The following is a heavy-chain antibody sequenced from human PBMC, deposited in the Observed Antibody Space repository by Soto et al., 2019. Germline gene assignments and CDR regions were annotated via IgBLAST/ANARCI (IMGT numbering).Heavy chain of an antibody. CDR3: AKDDRTASRIDY. CDR1: GLSFSLYS. D-gene: IGHD2-21*02. CDR2: ISGSGRNI. V-gene: IGHV3-23*01. Sequence: EVQLLESGGGLVQPGGSLRLSCATSGLSFSLYSMGWVRQAPGKGLEWVSAISGSGRNIHYADSVKGRFTISRDNSKNTLSLQMTRLRAEDTALYYCAKDDRTASRIDYWGQGTLVTVSS. J-gene: IGHJ4*02.